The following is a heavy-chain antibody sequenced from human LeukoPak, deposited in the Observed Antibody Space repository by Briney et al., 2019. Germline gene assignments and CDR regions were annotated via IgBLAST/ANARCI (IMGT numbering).Heavy chain of an antibody. CDR1: GFTFTKYY. CDR3: AREGDSSGYFDY. CDR2: ISSSSSYI. J-gene: IGHJ4*02. D-gene: IGHD3-22*01. Sequence: GESLKISCAASGFTFTKYYMSWIRQAPGKGLEWVSYISSSSSYINYADSVKGRFTISRDNAKNSLYLQMNSLRAEDTAVYYCAREGDSSGYFDYWGQGTLVTVSS. V-gene: IGHV3-11*05.